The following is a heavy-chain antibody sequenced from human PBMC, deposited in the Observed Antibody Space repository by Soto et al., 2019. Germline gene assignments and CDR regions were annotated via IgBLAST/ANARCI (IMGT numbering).Heavy chain of an antibody. V-gene: IGHV3-30-3*01. CDR3: ASFRWPNAFLEWLLFDY. J-gene: IGHJ4*02. Sequence: GGSLRLSCAASGFTFSSYAMHLVRQAPGKGLEWVAVISYDGSNKYYADSVKGRFTISRDNSKNTLYLQMNSLRAEDTAVYYCASFRWPNAFLEWLLFDYWGQGTLVTVSS. D-gene: IGHD3-3*01. CDR1: GFTFSSYA. CDR2: ISYDGSNK.